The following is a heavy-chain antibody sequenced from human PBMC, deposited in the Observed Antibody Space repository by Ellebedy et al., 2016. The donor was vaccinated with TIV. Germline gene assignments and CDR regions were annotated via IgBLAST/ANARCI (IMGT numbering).Heavy chain of an antibody. CDR1: GFTFSSYT. CDR3: ARGACADCFVIDS. D-gene: IGHD2-21*02. CDR2: ITSSSSYI. Sequence: GESLKISCAASGFTFSSYTMNWVRQAPGKGLEWVSSITSSSSYIYYADSVKGRFTMSRDNAKNSLYLQMNSLRAEDAALYFCARGACADCFVIDSWGQGTLVTVSS. V-gene: IGHV3-21*06. J-gene: IGHJ4*02.